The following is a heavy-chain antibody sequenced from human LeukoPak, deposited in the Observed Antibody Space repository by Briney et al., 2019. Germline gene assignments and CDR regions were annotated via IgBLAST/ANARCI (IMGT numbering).Heavy chain of an antibody. CDR3: ASHLATAQTFDY. Sequence: SETLSLTCAVYGGSFSGYYWSWIRQPPGKGLEWIGEINHSGSTNYNPSLKSRVTISVDTSKNQFSLKLSSVTAADTAVYYCASHLATAQTFDYWGQGTLVTVSS. J-gene: IGHJ4*02. CDR2: INHSGST. CDR1: GGSFSGYY. V-gene: IGHV4-34*01. D-gene: IGHD1-1*01.